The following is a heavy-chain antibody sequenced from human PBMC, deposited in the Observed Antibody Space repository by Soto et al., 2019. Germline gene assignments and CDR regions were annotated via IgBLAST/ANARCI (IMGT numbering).Heavy chain of an antibody. J-gene: IGHJ6*02. V-gene: IGHV1-2*04. CDR3: ARDVGIVGATTSYYYYGMDV. D-gene: IGHD1-26*01. Sequence: GASMKVSCKASGYTFTGYYMHWVRQAPGQGLEWMGWINPNSGGTNYAQKFQGWVTMTRDTSISTAYMELSRLRSDDTAVYYCARDVGIVGATTSYYYYGMDVWGQGTTVTVSS. CDR1: GYTFTGYY. CDR2: INPNSGGT.